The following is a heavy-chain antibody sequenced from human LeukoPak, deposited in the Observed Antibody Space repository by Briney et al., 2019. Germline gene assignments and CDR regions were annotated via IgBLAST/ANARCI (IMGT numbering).Heavy chain of an antibody. CDR3: ARERPVGATPFDF. V-gene: IGHV3-7*01. CDR2: IKQDGSAK. CDR1: GFTFSSYW. J-gene: IGHJ4*02. Sequence: GGSLRLSCSASGFTFSSYWMCWVRQAPGKGLEWVAKIKQDGSAKDHVDSVKGRFTISRDNAKNSLYLQMNSLRDEDTAVYFCARERPVGATPFDFWGQGTLVTVSS. D-gene: IGHD1-26*01.